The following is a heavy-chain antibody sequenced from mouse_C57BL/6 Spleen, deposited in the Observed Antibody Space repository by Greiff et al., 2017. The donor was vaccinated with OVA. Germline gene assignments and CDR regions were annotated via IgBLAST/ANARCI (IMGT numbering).Heavy chain of an antibody. CDR3: ARTYGSSSYYFDY. CDR1: GYAFSSYW. Sequence: QVQLQQSGAELVKPGASVKISCKASGYAFSSYWMNWLKQRPGKGLEWIGQIYPGDGDTNYNGKFKGKATLTADKSSSTAYMQLSSLTSEDSAVYFCARTYGSSSYYFDYWGQGTTLTVSS. V-gene: IGHV1-80*01. J-gene: IGHJ2*01. D-gene: IGHD1-1*01. CDR2: IYPGDGDT.